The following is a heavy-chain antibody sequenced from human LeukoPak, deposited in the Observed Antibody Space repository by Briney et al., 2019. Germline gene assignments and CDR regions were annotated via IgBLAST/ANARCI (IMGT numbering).Heavy chain of an antibody. J-gene: IGHJ4*02. Sequence: GGSLRLSCAASGFTFSNHWMHWVRQAPGKGLVWVSRIKSDGSSTTYGDSVKGRFTISRDNAKNTLYLQMNSLRAEDTAVYYCARGPHYSSGYHVGDYWGQGILVTVSS. D-gene: IGHD6-25*01. CDR2: IKSDGSST. V-gene: IGHV3-74*01. CDR1: GFTFSNHW. CDR3: ARGPHYSSGYHVGDY.